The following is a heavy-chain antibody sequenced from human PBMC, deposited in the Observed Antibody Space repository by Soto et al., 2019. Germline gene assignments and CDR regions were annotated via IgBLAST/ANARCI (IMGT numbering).Heavy chain of an antibody. D-gene: IGHD2-21*01. V-gene: IGHV3-9*01. CDR2: ISWNSGSI. CDR3: ANVPIAACSTHYYFLS. CDR1: GFTFDDYA. J-gene: IGHJ4*02. Sequence: GGSLRLSCAASGFTFDDYAMHWVRQAPGKGLEWVSGISWNSGSIGYADSVKGRFTISRDNAKNSLYLQMNSLRAEDTALYYCANVPIAACSTHYYFLSWGQGPLVTV.